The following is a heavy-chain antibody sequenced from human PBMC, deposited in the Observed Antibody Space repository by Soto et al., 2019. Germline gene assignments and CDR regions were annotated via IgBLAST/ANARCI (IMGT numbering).Heavy chain of an antibody. CDR1: GFTFSSYE. Sequence: GGSLRLSCAASGFTFSSYEMNWVRQAPGKGLEWVSYISSSGSTIYYADSVKGRFTISRDNAKNSLYLQMNSLRAEDTAVYYCARPNYDFWSGPTFDYWGQGTLVTVSS. V-gene: IGHV3-48*03. CDR2: ISSSGSTI. CDR3: ARPNYDFWSGPTFDY. D-gene: IGHD3-3*01. J-gene: IGHJ4*02.